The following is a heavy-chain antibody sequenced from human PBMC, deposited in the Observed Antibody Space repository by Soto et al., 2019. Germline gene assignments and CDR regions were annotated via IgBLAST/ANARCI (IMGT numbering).Heavy chain of an antibody. CDR2: INSDGSTT. V-gene: IGHV3-74*01. CDR1: VFTLSYYW. J-gene: IGHJ4*02. CDR3: ANFYSGSYSTY. D-gene: IGHD1-26*01. Sequence: GWSLRLSCTSSVFTLSYYWMHWVRQAPGKGLVWVSRINSDGSTTNYADSVKGRFTISRDNAKNTLYLEMNSLRAEDTAVYYCANFYSGSYSTYWGQGTLVTVSS.